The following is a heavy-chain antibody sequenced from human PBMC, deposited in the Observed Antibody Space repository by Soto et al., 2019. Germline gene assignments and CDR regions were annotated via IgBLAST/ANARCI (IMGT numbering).Heavy chain of an antibody. D-gene: IGHD2-15*01. CDR3: ARMRPYCSGGSCYSKGWFDP. J-gene: IGHJ5*02. V-gene: IGHV1-18*01. Sequence: ASVKVSCKASGYTFTSYGISWVRQAPGQGLEWMGWISAYNGNTNYAQKLQGRVTMTTDTSTSTAYMELRSLRSDDTAVYYCARMRPYCSGGSCYSKGWFDPWGQGTLVTVSS. CDR2: ISAYNGNT. CDR1: GYTFTSYG.